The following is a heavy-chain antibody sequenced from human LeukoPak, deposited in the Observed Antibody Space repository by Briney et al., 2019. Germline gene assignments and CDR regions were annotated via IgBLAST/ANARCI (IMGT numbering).Heavy chain of an antibody. CDR2: ISAYNGNT. D-gene: IGHD6-6*01. CDR3: ARDADIEVGYSSSSSSDY. V-gene: IGHV1-18*01. CDR1: GYTFTSYG. J-gene: IGHJ4*02. Sequence: GASVKVSCKASGYTFTSYGISWVRQAPGQGLEWMGWISAYNGNTNYAQKLQGRVTMTTDTSTSTAYMELRSLRSDDTAVYYCARDADIEVGYSSSSSSDYWGQGTLVTVYS.